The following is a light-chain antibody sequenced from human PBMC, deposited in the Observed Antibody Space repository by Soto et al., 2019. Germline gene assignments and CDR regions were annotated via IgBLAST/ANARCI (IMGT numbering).Light chain of an antibody. Sequence: EILLTQSPGTLSLSPGERLTLSCRASQSVDSTYLAWYQQKPDKSPRLLIYATSTRAAGIPDRFSGSGSGTDFTLTISRLEPDDVAVYYCQQYDTSPHMYTFGQGTKVDI. CDR1: QSVDSTY. CDR3: QQYDTSPHMYT. J-gene: IGKJ2*01. CDR2: ATS. V-gene: IGKV3-20*01.